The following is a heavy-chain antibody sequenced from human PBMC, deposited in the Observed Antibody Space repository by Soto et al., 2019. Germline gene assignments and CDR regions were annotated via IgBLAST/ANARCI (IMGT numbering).Heavy chain of an antibody. CDR3: ARGNDIVVVPAAIPFDP. V-gene: IGHV4-31*03. CDR1: GGSISSGGYY. D-gene: IGHD2-2*01. Sequence: QVQLQESGPGLVKPSQTLSLTCTVSGGSISSGGYYWSWIRQHPGKGLEWIGYIYYSGSTYYNPSLKSRVTISVDTSKNQCSLKLSSVTAADTAVYYCARGNDIVVVPAAIPFDPWGQGTLVTVSS. J-gene: IGHJ5*02. CDR2: IYYSGST.